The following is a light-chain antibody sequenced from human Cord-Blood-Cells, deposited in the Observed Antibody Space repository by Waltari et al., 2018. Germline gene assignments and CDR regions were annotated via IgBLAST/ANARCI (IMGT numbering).Light chain of an antibody. J-gene: IGKJ3*01. CDR1: QSIRSW. Sequence: DIQMTQSPSTLSASVGDRVTIHCRASQSIRSWLARYQQKPGNEPKLLIYYASSVESGGPARVSGSGGGTELTLTISSLQPDDFATYYCQQYNSPFTFGPGSKVYIK. V-gene: IGKV1-5*01. CDR2: YAS. CDR3: QQYNSPFT.